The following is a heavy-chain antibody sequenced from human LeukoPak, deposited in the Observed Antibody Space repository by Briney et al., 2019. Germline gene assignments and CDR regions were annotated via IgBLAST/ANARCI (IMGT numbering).Heavy chain of an antibody. D-gene: IGHD4-11*01. CDR1: GFTVSINY. Sequence: PGESLRLSCAASGFTVSINYMSWVRQAPGKGLEWVSVIYSGGSTYYADSVKGRFTISRDNSKNTLYLQMNSLRAEDTAVYSCARRLRTVTRFSDYWGQGTLVTVSS. V-gene: IGHV3-53*01. CDR3: ARRLRTVTRFSDY. J-gene: IGHJ4*02. CDR2: IYSGGST.